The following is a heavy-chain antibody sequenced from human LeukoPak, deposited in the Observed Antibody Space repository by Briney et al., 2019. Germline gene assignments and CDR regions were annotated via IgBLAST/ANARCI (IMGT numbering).Heavy chain of an antibody. CDR1: GFTFSSYA. D-gene: IGHD7-27*01. Sequence: PSGGSLRLSCAASGFTFSSYAMHWVRQAPGKGLEWVAVISYDGSNEYYADSVKGRFTISRDNSKNALYLQMNSLRAEDTAVYYCARDPGQTGVLDYWGQGTLVTVSS. J-gene: IGHJ4*02. CDR2: ISYDGSNE. CDR3: ARDPGQTGVLDY. V-gene: IGHV3-30-3*01.